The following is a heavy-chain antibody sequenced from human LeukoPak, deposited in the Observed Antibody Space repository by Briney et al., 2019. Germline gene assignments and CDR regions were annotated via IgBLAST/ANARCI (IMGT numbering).Heavy chain of an antibody. J-gene: IGHJ4*02. CDR1: GYTFTSSG. CDR2: ISAYNGNT. Sequence: ASAKVSCKASGYTFTSSGISWVRQAPGQGLEWIVWISAYNGNTNYAQKLQGRVTMTTDTSTSTAYMELRSLRSDDKAGYYCARDGDIVVVPAAMLLDYWGQGTLVTVSS. CDR3: ARDGDIVVVPAAMLLDY. V-gene: IGHV1-18*04. D-gene: IGHD2-2*01.